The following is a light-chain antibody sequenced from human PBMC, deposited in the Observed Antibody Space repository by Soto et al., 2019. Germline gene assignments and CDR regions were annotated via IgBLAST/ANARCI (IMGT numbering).Light chain of an antibody. CDR1: QSVSTY. CDR2: DAF. V-gene: IGKV3-11*01. CDR3: QQRSNCPIT. Sequence: EIVLTQSPVTLSLSPGERATLSCRASQSVSTYLAWHQQKPDQAPRLLIYDAFNRATGIPARFSGSGSGTDFTLTISSLEPEDFVVYYCQQRSNCPITFGQGTRLEIK. J-gene: IGKJ5*01.